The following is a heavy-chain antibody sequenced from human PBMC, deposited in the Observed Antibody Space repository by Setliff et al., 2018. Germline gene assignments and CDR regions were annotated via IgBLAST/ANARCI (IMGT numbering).Heavy chain of an antibody. J-gene: IGHJ5*02. CDR1: GFAFSTYG. V-gene: IGHV3-7*01. CDR3: ARDVYDFRTGLAAP. CDR2: IKEDGSEK. D-gene: IGHD3-3*01. Sequence: GGSLRLSCVASGFAFSTYGMDWVRQAPGKGLEWVANIKEDGSEKHYVDSVQGRFTISRDNAKNSLYLQMNSLRAEDTAVYYCARDVYDFRTGLAAPWGQGTLVTVSS.